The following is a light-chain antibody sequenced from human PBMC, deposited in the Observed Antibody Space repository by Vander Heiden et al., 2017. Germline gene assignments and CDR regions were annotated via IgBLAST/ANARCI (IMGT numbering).Light chain of an antibody. CDR2: KAS. Sequence: DIQMTQSPSTLSAPIGDRVTITCRASQSITTWLAWYQQKPGKAPKVLIYKASDLQRGVPSRFSGSGSGTDFTLTISSLQPDDFATYYCQQYKTNSYTFGQGTKLEI. J-gene: IGKJ2*01. CDR3: QQYKTNSYT. CDR1: QSITTW. V-gene: IGKV1-5*03.